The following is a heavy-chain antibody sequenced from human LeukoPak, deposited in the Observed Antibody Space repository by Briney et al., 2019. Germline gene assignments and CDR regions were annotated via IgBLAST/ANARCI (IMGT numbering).Heavy chain of an antibody. CDR1: GGSISSGGYY. J-gene: IGHJ3*02. V-gene: IGHV4-31*03. CDR3: ARDSSSWYRAFDI. Sequence: PSETLSLTCTVSGGSISSGGYYWSWIRQHPGKGLEWIGYIYYSGSTYYNPSLKSRVTISVDTSKNQFSLKLSSVTAADTAVYYCARDSSSWYRAFDIWGQGTMVTVSS. D-gene: IGHD6-13*01. CDR2: IYYSGST.